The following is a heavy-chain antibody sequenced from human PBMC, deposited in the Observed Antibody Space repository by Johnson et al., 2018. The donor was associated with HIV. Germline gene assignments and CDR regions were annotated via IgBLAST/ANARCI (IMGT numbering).Heavy chain of an antibody. CDR3: ASRYTVDAFDI. CDR2: ISYDGSNK. D-gene: IGHD1-1*01. Sequence: QVQLVESGGGVVQPGRSLRLSCAASGFTFSSYAMHWVRQAPGKGLEWVAVISYDGSNKYYADSVKGRFTISRDNSKNTLYLQMNILRAEDPAVYYCASRYTVDAFDIWGQGTMVTVSS. J-gene: IGHJ3*02. V-gene: IGHV3-30*04. CDR1: GFTFSSYA.